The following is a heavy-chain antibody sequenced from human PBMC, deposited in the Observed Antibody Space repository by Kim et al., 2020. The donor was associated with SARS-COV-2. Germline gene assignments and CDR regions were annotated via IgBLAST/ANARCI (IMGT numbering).Heavy chain of an antibody. V-gene: IGHV3-74*01. Sequence: GGSLRLSCAASGFTFSRYWMHWVRQAPGKGLVWVAGITYDGSITFYADSVKGRFTVSRDNAKNTLYLQMNSLRAEDTAVYYCARSDYNDYWGQGTLVAVS. D-gene: IGHD3-3*01. CDR2: ITYDGSIT. CDR3: ARSDYNDY. CDR1: GFTFSRYW. J-gene: IGHJ4*02.